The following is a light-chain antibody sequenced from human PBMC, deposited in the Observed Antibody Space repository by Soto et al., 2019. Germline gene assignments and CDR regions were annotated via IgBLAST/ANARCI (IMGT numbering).Light chain of an antibody. J-gene: IGLJ1*01. CDR1: SSNIGAGRD. V-gene: IGLV1-40*01. CDR3: QSFDSSLSAYV. Sequence: LTQPPSVSGAPGQRVTISCTGSSSNIGAGRDVHWYQQLPGTAPRLLIYGNNNRPSGVPDRFSASKSGTSASLAITGLQAEDEADFYCQSFDSSLSAYVFGTGTKVTVL. CDR2: GNN.